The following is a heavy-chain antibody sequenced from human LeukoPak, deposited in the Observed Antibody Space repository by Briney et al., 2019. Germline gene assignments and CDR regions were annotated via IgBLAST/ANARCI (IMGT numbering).Heavy chain of an antibody. CDR1: GFPFSNSW. CDR2: IKKDGSRI. CDR3: AGESSMEV. J-gene: IGHJ6*04. V-gene: IGHV3-7*03. Sequence: GGSLRLSCAVSGFPFSNSWMYWVRQAPGKGLEGVANIKKDGSRISYVDSVKGRFIISRDNARNSLYLQMNSLRVEDTAVYFCAGESSMEVWGKGTAVTVSS.